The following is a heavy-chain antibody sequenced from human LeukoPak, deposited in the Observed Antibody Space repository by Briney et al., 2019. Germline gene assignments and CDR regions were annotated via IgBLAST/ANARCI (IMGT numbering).Heavy chain of an antibody. J-gene: IGHJ3*02. CDR2: INHSGST. Sequence: SETLSLTCAVYGGSFSGYYWSWIRQPPGKGLEWIGEINHSGSTNYNPSLKSRVTISVDTSKNQFSLKLSSVTAADTAVYYCARRPMVRGVIITVGLGAFDIWGQGTMVTVSS. CDR1: GGSFSGYY. V-gene: IGHV4-34*01. D-gene: IGHD3-10*01. CDR3: ARRPMVRGVIITVGLGAFDI.